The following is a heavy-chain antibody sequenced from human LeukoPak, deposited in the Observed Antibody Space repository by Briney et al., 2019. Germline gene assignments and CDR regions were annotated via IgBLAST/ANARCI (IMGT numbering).Heavy chain of an antibody. Sequence: GGSLRLSCTASGFAFDEHGMSWVRKVPGTGLEWVSGINWSGRSTGYADPLRGRFTISRDNAKNSLYLQMDSLRAEDTALYYCARAPITSPFYFDYWGQGTLVTVSS. J-gene: IGHJ4*02. CDR3: ARAPITSPFYFDY. CDR2: INWSGRST. D-gene: IGHD2-2*01. V-gene: IGHV3-20*04. CDR1: GFAFDEHG.